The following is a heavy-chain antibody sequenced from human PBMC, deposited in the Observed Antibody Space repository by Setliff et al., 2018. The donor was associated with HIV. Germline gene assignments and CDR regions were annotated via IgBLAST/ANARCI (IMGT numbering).Heavy chain of an antibody. Sequence: SETLSLTCAVSGYSISSGYYWSWIRQPPGKGLEWIGYIYYSGSTNYNPSLKSRVTISVDTSKNQFSLKLGSVTAADTAVYYCARGAELLWFGELHNIPYFDYWGQGTLVTVSS. CDR3: ARGAELLWFGELHNIPYFDY. V-gene: IGHV4-61*01. CDR1: GYSISSGYY. D-gene: IGHD3-10*01. CDR2: IYYSGST. J-gene: IGHJ4*02.